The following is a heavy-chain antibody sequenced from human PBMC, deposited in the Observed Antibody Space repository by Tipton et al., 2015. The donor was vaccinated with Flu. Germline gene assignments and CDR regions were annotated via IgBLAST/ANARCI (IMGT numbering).Heavy chain of an antibody. CDR3: AGATRSNYLWYYYMDV. V-gene: IGHV3-48*04. CDR1: GFTFSSYS. Sequence: SLRLSCAASGFTFSSYSMNWVRQAPGKGLEWVSYISSSSSTIYYADSVKGRFTISRDNAKNSLYLQMNSLRAEDTAVYYCAGATRSNYLWYYYMDVWGKGTTVTVSS. CDR2: ISSSSSTI. D-gene: IGHD4-11*01. J-gene: IGHJ6*03.